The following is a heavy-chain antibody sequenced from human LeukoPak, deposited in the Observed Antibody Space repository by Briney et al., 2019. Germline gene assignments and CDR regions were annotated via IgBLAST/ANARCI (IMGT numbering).Heavy chain of an antibody. J-gene: IGHJ4*02. CDR3: ARVGRWLIAFDY. D-gene: IGHD6-19*01. V-gene: IGHV4-59*01. CDR1: GGSISSYY. Sequence: SETLSLTCTVSGGSISSYYWSWIRQPPGKGLEWIGYIYYSGSTNYNPSLKSRVTISVDTSKNQFSLELTSVTAADTAVYYCARVGRWLIAFDYWGQGTLVTVSS. CDR2: IYYSGST.